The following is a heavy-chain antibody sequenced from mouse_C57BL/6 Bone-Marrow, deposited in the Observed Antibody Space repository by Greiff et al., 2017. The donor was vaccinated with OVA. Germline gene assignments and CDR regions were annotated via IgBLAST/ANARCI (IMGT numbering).Heavy chain of an antibody. D-gene: IGHD2-1*01. J-gene: IGHJ2*01. V-gene: IGHV1-4*01. CDR3: ARWGLWELGGPG. Sequence: VQLKESGAELARPGASVKMSCKASGYTFTSYTMHWVKQRPGQGLEWIGYINPSSGYTKYNQKFKDKATLTADKSSSTAYMQLSSLTSEDSAVYYCARWGLWELGGPGWGQGTTLTVSS. CDR2: INPSSGYT. CDR1: GYTFTSYT.